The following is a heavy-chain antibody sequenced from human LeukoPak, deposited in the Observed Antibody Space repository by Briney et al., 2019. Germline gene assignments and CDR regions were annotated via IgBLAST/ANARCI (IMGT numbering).Heavy chain of an antibody. J-gene: IGHJ4*02. Sequence: GGSLRLSCAASGFTFNDYGMSWVRQAPGKGLEWVSGINWNGGSTGYADSVKGRFTISRDNAKTSLYLQMNSLRAEDTAVYYCARDLSGVTGYTYGRGIDYWGQGTLVTVSS. CDR3: ARDLSGVTGYTYGRGIDY. V-gene: IGHV3-20*04. CDR1: GFTFNDYG. CDR2: INWNGGST. D-gene: IGHD5-18*01.